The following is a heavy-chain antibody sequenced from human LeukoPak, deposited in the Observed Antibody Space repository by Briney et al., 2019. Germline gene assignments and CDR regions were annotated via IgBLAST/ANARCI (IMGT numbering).Heavy chain of an antibody. V-gene: IGHV4-59*13. CDR2: IYITGST. CDR3: ARVRIGETSYDASDV. Sequence: PSETLSLTCTVSGGSISSYYWTWIRQPPGKGLEWIGDIYITGSTNYNPYLKRRATISVDTSKNQFFLRLSSVTAADTAVYYCARVRIGETSYDASDVWGLGTMVTVSS. D-gene: IGHD1-26*01. J-gene: IGHJ3*01. CDR1: GGSISSYY.